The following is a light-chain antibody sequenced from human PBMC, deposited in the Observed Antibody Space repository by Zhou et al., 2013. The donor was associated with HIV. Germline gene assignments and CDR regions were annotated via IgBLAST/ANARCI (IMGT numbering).Light chain of an antibody. V-gene: IGKV1-27*01. CDR1: QGISDY. J-gene: IGKJ2*02. Sequence: DIQMTQSPSSLSASVGDRVTITCRASQGISDYLAWYQQKPGKVPQLLISAASTLQSGVPSRFSGNSSGTDFTLTISSLQTEDVATYYCQNYKSAPCNFGQGTKLQIK. CDR3: QNYKSAPCN. CDR2: AAS.